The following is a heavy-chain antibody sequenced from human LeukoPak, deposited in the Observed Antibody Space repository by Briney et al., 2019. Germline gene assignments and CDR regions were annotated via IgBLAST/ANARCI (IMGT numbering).Heavy chain of an antibody. Sequence: RSGGSLRLSCAASGFTVSSNYMSWVRQAPGKGLEWVSVIYSGGTTYYADSVKGRFTISRDNSKSTMFLQMNSLSAEDTAVYYCARLPSGDVWGQGTTVTVSS. CDR1: GFTVSSNY. CDR3: ARLPSGDV. CDR2: IYSGGTT. J-gene: IGHJ6*02. V-gene: IGHV3-66*01.